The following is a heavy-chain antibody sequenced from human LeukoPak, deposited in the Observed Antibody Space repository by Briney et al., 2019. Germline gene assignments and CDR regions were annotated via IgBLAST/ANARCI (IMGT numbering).Heavy chain of an antibody. CDR3: ARDHTRPHYYDSSGYNY. Sequence: ASVKVSCKASGYTFTGYYMHWVRQAPGQGLEWMGWINPNSGGTNYAQKFQGRVTMTRDTSISTAYMELSRLRSDDTAVYYCARDHTRPHYYDSSGYNYWGQGTLVTVSS. CDR2: INPNSGGT. V-gene: IGHV1-2*02. J-gene: IGHJ4*02. CDR1: GYTFTGYY. D-gene: IGHD3-22*01.